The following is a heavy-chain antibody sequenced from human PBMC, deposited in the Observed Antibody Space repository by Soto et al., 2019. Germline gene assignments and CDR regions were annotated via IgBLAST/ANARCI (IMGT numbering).Heavy chain of an antibody. CDR1: GFTFSNYW. J-gene: IGHJ4*02. CDR2: IRQDGNEK. D-gene: IGHD2-2*01. Sequence: EVQLVESGGGLVQPGGSLRLSCAASGFTFSNYWMTWVRQAPGKGLEWVANIRQDGNEKYYVDSVKGRFTISRDNAKSSEYVDMYRRRVEEWAVYSCGRDAQLLIWGQGTLVTVSS. CDR3: GRDAQLLI. V-gene: IGHV3-7*01.